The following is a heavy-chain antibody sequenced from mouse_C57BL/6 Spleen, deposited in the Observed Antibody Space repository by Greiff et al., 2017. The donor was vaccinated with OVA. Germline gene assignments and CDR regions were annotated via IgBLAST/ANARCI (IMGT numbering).Heavy chain of an antibody. Sequence: EVHLVESGPELVKPGASVKIPCKASGYTFTDYNMDWVKQSHGKSLEWIGDINPNNGGTIYNQKFKGKATLTVDKSSSTAYMELRSLTSEDTAVYYCARGGYYLDYWGQGTTLTVSS. CDR3: ARGGYYLDY. CDR1: GYTFTDYN. V-gene: IGHV1-18*01. J-gene: IGHJ2*01. CDR2: INPNNGGT.